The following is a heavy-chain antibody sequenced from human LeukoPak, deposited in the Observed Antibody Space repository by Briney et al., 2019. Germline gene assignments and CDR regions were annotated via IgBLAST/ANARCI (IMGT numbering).Heavy chain of an antibody. D-gene: IGHD3-10*01. CDR3: TREEYYYGSGSSLFDY. V-gene: IGHV3-21*01. CDR1: GFTFSSYS. CDR2: ISSSSSYI. J-gene: IGHJ4*02. Sequence: GGSLRLSCAASGFTFSSYSMNWVRQAPGKGLEWVSSISSSSSYIYYADSVKGRFTISRDNAKNSLYLQMNSLRAEDTAVYYCTREEYYYGSGSSLFDYWGQGTLVTVSS.